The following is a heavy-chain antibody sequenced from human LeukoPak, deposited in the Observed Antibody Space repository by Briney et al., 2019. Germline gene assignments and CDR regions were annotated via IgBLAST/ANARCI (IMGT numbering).Heavy chain of an antibody. D-gene: IGHD3-10*01. CDR2: IYYSGST. CDR3: ARAIYGSGSYYSYYYYGMDV. CDR1: GGSISSGGYY. J-gene: IGHJ6*02. V-gene: IGHV4-31*11. Sequence: SETLSLTCAVSGGSISSGGYYWSWIRQHPGKGLEWIGYIYYSGSTYYNPSLKSRVTISVDTSKNQFSLKLSSVTAADTAVYYCARAIYGSGSYYSYYYYGMDVWGQGTTVTVSS.